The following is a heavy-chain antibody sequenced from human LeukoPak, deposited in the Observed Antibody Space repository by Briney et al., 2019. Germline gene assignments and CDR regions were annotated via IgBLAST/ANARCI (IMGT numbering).Heavy chain of an antibody. CDR2: IYYSGST. CDR1: GGSISSGGYY. D-gene: IGHD3-10*01. J-gene: IGHJ5*02. Sequence: SETLSLTCTVSGGSISSGGYYWSWIRQHPGKGLEWIGYIYYSGSTYYNPSLKSRVTISVDTSKNQFSLKLSSVTAADTAVYYCARVWLGESNWFDPWGQGTLVTVSS. V-gene: IGHV4-31*03. CDR3: ARVWLGESNWFDP.